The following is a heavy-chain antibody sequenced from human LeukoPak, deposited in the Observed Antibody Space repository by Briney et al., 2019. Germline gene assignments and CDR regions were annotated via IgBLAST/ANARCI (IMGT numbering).Heavy chain of an antibody. D-gene: IGHD3-22*01. V-gene: IGHV4-39*01. CDR1: GGSISSSSYY. CDR2: IYYSGST. J-gene: IGHJ4*02. CDR3: ARQGYTYYYDSSGYYPFDY. Sequence: TSETLSLTCIVSGGSISSSSYYWGWIRQPPGKGLEWIGSIYYSGSTYYNPSLKSRVTISVDTSKNKFSLKLSSVTAADTAVYYCARQGYTYYYDSSGYYPFDYWGQGTLVTVSS.